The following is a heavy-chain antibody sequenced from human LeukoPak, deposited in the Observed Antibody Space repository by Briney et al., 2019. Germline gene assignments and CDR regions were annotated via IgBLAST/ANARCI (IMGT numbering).Heavy chain of an antibody. V-gene: IGHV4-39*07. J-gene: IGHJ4*02. Sequence: PETLSLTCTVSGGSISSSSYYWGWIRQPPGKGLEWIGSIYYSGSTYYNPSLKSRVTISVDTSKNQFSLKLSSVTAADTAVYYCARDVIFQRLHYFDYWGQGTLVTVSS. D-gene: IGHD2/OR15-2a*01. CDR3: ARDVIFQRLHYFDY. CDR2: IYYSGST. CDR1: GGSISSSSYY.